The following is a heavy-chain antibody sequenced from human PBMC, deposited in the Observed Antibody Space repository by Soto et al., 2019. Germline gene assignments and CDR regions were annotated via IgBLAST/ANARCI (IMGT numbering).Heavy chain of an antibody. D-gene: IGHD3-22*01. CDR3: ARDPYYYDSSGYYNGWFDP. J-gene: IGHJ5*02. Sequence: GGSLRLSCAASGFTFSDYYMSWIRQAPGKGLEWVSYISSSSSYTNYADSVKGRFTISRDNAKNSLYLQMNSLRAEDTAVYYCARDPYYYDSSGYYNGWFDPWGQGTLVTVSS. CDR2: ISSSSSYT. CDR1: GFTFSDYY. V-gene: IGHV3-11*06.